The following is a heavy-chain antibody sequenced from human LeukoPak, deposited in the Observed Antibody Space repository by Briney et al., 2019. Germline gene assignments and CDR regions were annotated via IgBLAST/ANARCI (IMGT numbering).Heavy chain of an antibody. J-gene: IGHJ4*02. Sequence: GGSLRLSCAASGFTFNSYWMIWVRQAPGKGLEWVANINPDGSGKYYVDSVKGRFTISRDNAKKSLYLQRNSLRAEDTAVYYCASKQGDYWGQGTLVTVSS. CDR1: GFTFNSYW. V-gene: IGHV3-7*01. CDR3: ASKQGDY. CDR2: INPDGSGK.